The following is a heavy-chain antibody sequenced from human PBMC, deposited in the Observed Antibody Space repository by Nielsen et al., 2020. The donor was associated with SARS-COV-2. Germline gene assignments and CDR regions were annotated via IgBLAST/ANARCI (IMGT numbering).Heavy chain of an antibody. D-gene: IGHD6-13*01. Sequence: SETLSLTCAVYGGSFSGYYWSWIRQPPGKGLEWIGEINHSGSTNYNPSLKSRVTISVDTSKNQSSLKLSSVTAADTAVYYCARGSAIAAAGHYFDYWGQGTLVTVSS. CDR3: ARGSAIAAAGHYFDY. CDR1: GGSFSGYY. CDR2: INHSGST. J-gene: IGHJ4*02. V-gene: IGHV4-34*01.